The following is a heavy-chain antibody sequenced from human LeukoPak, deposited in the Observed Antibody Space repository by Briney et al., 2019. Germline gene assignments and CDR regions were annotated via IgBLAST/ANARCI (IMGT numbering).Heavy chain of an antibody. CDR3: ARGHHYYDSSAYYY. Sequence: GGSLRLSCAASGFAFSKYAMSWVRQAPGKGLEWVSGISGSGDSTLYAESVKGRFTISRDTAKNTLYLQMNSLRAEDTAVYYCARGHHYYDSSAYYYWGQGTLVTVSS. CDR1: GFAFSKYA. J-gene: IGHJ4*02. D-gene: IGHD3-22*01. CDR2: ISGSGDST. V-gene: IGHV3-23*01.